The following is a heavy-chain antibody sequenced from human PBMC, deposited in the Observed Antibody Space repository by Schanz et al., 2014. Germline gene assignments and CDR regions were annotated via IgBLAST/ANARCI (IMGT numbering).Heavy chain of an antibody. J-gene: IGHJ4*02. CDR2: MYINSGST. V-gene: IGHV3-66*01. Sequence: EVQVVESGGDLVQPGGSLRLSCAVSGFTVNTNYMSWVRQAPGKGLEWISSMYINSGSTKYADSVKGRFTISRDNAXNSLYLQMNSLRAEDTAVYYCAREKRRTEVVFSHWGQGTLVPVS. CDR1: GFTVNTNY. CDR3: AREKRRTEVVFSH.